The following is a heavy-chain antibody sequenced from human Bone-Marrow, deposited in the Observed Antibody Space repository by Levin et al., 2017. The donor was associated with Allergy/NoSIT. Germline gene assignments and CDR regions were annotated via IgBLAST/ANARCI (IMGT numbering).Heavy chain of an antibody. J-gene: IGHJ6*02. Sequence: PSETLSLTCAASGFTFSSYAMSWVRQAPGKGLEWVSAISGSGGSTYYADSVKGRFTISRDNSKNTLYLQMNSLRAEDTAVYYCAFSYYGSGSYYYYGMDVWGQGTTVTVSS. D-gene: IGHD3-10*01. CDR1: GFTFSSYA. V-gene: IGHV3-23*01. CDR2: ISGSGGST. CDR3: AFSYYGSGSYYYYGMDV.